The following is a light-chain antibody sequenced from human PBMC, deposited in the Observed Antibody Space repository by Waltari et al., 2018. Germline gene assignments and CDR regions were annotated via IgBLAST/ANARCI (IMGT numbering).Light chain of an antibody. Sequence: DIVMTQSPRSLPVTPGESASISSRSSQSLLYRNGFNYVYWYLQKPGKSPQLLIYLGAYRASGVPDRFSGSGSGTDFTLKISRVEAEDFGVYYCMQSLQTPLTFGGGTKVEIE. CDR2: LGA. V-gene: IGKV2-28*01. CDR3: MQSLQTPLT. J-gene: IGKJ4*01. CDR1: QSLLYRNGFNY.